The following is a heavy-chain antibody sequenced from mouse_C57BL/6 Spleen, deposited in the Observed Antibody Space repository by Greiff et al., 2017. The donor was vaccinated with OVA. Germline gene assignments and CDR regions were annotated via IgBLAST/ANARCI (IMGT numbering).Heavy chain of an antibody. J-gene: IGHJ1*03. V-gene: IGHV1-55*01. CDR3: ARWLLPHWYFDV. D-gene: IGHD2-3*01. CDR1: GYTFTSYW. Sequence: VQLQQSGAELVKPGASVKMSCKASGYTFTSYWITWVKQMPGQGLEWIGDIYPGSGSTNYNEKFKSKATLTVDTSSSTAYMQLSSLTSEDSAVYYCARWLLPHWYFDVWGTGTTVTVSS. CDR2: IYPGSGST.